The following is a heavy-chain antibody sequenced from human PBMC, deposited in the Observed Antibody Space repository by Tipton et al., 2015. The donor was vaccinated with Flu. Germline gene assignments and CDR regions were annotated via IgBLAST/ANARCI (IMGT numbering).Heavy chain of an antibody. V-gene: IGHV3-21*01. CDR1: GFTFSSYS. Sequence: SLRLSCAASGFTFSSYSMNWVRQAPGKGLEWVSSISSSSSYIYYADSVKGRFTISRDNAKNSLYLQMNSLRAEDTAVYYCASSGYSSSWYPPYYFDYWGQGTLVTVSS. J-gene: IGHJ4*02. CDR3: ASSGYSSSWYPPYYFDY. CDR2: ISSSSSYI. D-gene: IGHD6-13*01.